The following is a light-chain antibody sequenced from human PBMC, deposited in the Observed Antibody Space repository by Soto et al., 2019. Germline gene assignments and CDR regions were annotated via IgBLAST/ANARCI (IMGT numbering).Light chain of an antibody. J-gene: IGKJ1*01. CDR1: QSLSVSY. V-gene: IGKV3-20*01. Sequence: ESVLTQSPGTLSLSPGDRATLSCRASQSLSVSYLAWYQQRPGQAPRLLIYGTSTRATGIPDRFSGSGSGRDFTLAISRLEPEDFAVYYCHQFGDSPQTFGQGTKVDIK. CDR2: GTS. CDR3: HQFGDSPQT.